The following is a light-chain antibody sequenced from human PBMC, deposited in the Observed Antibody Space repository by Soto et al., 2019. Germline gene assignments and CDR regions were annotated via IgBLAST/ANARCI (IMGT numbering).Light chain of an antibody. CDR1: SSNIGAGYD. V-gene: IGLV1-40*01. CDR2: DNN. Sequence: QSVLTQPPSVSGAPGQRVTISCTGGSSNIGAGYDVHWYQQLPGTAPKLLIYDNNSRPSGVPDRFSGSKSDTSASLAIPGLQVEDEADYYCQSYDRSLSGVVFGGGTKLTVL. J-gene: IGLJ2*01. CDR3: QSYDRSLSGVV.